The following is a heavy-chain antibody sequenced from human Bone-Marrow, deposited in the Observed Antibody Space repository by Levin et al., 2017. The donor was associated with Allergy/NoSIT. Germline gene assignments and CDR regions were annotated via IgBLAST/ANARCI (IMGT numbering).Heavy chain of an antibody. D-gene: IGHD4-17*01. J-gene: IGHJ6*02. Sequence: RPGGSLRLSCAASGFTFSSYAMTWVRQAPGKGLEWVSVISGSGGTTYYADSVKGRFTISRDNSKNTLYLQMNSLRAEDTAVYYCAKAPYGAPERKSYYYYAMDVWGQGTSVTVSS. CDR1: GFTFSSYA. CDR3: AKAPYGAPERKSYYYYAMDV. CDR2: ISGSGGTT. V-gene: IGHV3-23*01.